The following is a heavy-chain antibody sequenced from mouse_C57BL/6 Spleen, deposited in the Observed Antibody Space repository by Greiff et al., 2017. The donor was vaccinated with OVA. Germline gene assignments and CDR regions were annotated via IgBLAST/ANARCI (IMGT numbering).Heavy chain of an antibody. D-gene: IGHD1-1*01. CDR1: GYSITSGYY. CDR3: ARGTVVGGDWYFDV. Sequence: EVKLQESGPGLVKPSQSLSLTCSVTGYSITSGYYWNWIRQFPGNKLEWMGYISYDGSNNYNPSLKNRISITRDTSKNQFFLKLNSVTTEDTATYYCARGTVVGGDWYFDVWGTGTTVTVSS. J-gene: IGHJ1*03. CDR2: ISYDGSN. V-gene: IGHV3-6*01.